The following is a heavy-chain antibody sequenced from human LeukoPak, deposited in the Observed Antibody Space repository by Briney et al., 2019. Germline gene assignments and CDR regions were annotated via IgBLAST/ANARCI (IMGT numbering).Heavy chain of an antibody. D-gene: IGHD4-11*01. CDR1: GVSFSGYY. CDR3: ARGRPISKRYYYYYYMDV. V-gene: IGHV4-34*01. J-gene: IGHJ6*03. CDR2: INHSGST. Sequence: SETLSLTCAVYGVSFSGYYWSWIRQPPGKGLEWIGEINHSGSTNYNPPLKSRGTISVDTSKNQFSLKLSSVTAADTAVYYCARGRPISKRYYYYYYMDVWRKGTTVTVSS.